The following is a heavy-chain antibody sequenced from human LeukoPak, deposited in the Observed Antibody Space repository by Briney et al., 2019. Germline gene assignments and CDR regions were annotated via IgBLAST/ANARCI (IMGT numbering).Heavy chain of an antibody. CDR3: ARGGDSAGWYRPAFRLLDY. Sequence: ASVKVSCKTSGYTFTSYGLYWVRQAPGQGLEWMGWISGYNAETNYARKFQGRVTMTTDTSTTTAYMELTSLTSDDTALYYCARGGDSAGWYRPAFRLLDYWGQGTMVTVSS. CDR2: ISGYNAET. CDR1: GYTFTSYG. J-gene: IGHJ4*02. V-gene: IGHV1-18*01. D-gene: IGHD6-19*01.